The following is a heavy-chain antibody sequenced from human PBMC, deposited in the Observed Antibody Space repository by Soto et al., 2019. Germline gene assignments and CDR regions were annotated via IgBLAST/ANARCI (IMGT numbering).Heavy chain of an antibody. D-gene: IGHD2-15*01. CDR2: ISYDGSNK. CDR1: GFTFSSYA. V-gene: IGHV3-30-3*01. Sequence: PGGSLRLSCAASGFTFSSYAMHWVRQAPGKGLEWVAVISYDGSNKYYADFVKGRFTISRDNSKYTLYLQMNSLRAEDTAVYYCARLDCSGGSCYPLYYYYGMDVWGQGTTVTVSS. CDR3: ARLDCSGGSCYPLYYYYGMDV. J-gene: IGHJ6*02.